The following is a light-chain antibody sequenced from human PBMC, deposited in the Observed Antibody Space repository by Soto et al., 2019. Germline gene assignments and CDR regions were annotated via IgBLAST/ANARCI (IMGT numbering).Light chain of an antibody. Sequence: DIQMTQSPSSVSASVGARVTITCRASQGIRNWLAWYQQRPGKAPKLLTYAASSLQSGVPSRFSGSGSGTDFTLTISSLQPEDFETYFCQQASSFPPTFGQGTKVEIK. CDR1: QGIRNW. V-gene: IGKV1D-12*01. J-gene: IGKJ1*01. CDR2: AAS. CDR3: QQASSFPPT.